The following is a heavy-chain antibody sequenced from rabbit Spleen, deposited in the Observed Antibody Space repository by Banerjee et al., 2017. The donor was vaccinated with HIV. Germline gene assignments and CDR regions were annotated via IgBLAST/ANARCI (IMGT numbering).Heavy chain of an antibody. Sequence: QEQLVESGGGLVQPQGSLKLSCTASGFSFSSSYWLCWVRQAPGKGLEWIGCINSGSGGSIGYASWAKGRFTISKTSSTTVTLQMTSLTAADTATYFCARDSTGDGVNFDLWGPGTLVTVS. CDR2: INSGSGGSI. V-gene: IGHV1S45*01. CDR1: GFSFSSSYW. D-gene: IGHD2-1*01. J-gene: IGHJ4*01. CDR3: ARDSTGDGVNFDL.